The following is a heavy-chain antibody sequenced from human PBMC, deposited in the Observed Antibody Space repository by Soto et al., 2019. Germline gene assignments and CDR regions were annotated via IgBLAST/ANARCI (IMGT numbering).Heavy chain of an antibody. CDR3: AKAKGGDILTGYGDY. CDR2: ISWNSGSI. J-gene: IGHJ4*02. V-gene: IGHV3-9*01. Sequence: VQLVESGGGLVQPGRSLRLSCAASGFTFDDYAMHWVRQAPGKGLEWVSGISWNSGSIGYADSVKGRFTISRDNAKNSLYLQMNSLRAEDTALYYCAKAKGGDILTGYGDYWGQGTLVTVSS. D-gene: IGHD3-9*01. CDR1: GFTFDDYA.